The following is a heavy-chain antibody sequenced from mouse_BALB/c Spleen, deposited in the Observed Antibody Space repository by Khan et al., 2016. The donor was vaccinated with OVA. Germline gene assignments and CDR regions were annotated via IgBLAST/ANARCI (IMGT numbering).Heavy chain of an antibody. V-gene: IGHV6-6*02. CDR2: IRLKSDNYVT. Sequence: EVKLEESGGGLVQPGGSMKLSCVASGFTFSNYWMNWVRQSPEKGLEWVAEIRLKSDNYVTHYAEFVKWRFTISRDDSKRSAYLQMNKLRAEDTGIYYCGILLWGQGTTLTVSS. CDR3: GILL. CDR1: GFTFSNYW. J-gene: IGHJ2*01.